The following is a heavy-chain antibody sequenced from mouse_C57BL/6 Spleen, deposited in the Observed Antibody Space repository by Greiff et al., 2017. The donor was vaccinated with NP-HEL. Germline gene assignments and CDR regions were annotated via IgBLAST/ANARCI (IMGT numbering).Heavy chain of an antibody. V-gene: IGHV1-15*01. CDR2: IDPETGGT. Sequence: QVQLKESGAELVRPGASVTLSCKASGYTFTDYEMHWVKQTPVHGLEWIGAIDPETGGTAYNQKFKGKAILTADKSSSTAYLEHRSLTSEDSAVYYCTRAGDSSGYSFDDWGKGTTLAVSS. D-gene: IGHD3-2*02. J-gene: IGHJ2*01. CDR1: GYTFTDYE. CDR3: TRAGDSSGYSFDD.